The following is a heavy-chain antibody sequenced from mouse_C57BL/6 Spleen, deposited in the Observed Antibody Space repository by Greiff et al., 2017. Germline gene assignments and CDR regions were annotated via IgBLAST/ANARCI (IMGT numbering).Heavy chain of an antibody. Sequence: EVQLVESGGDLVKPGGSLKLSCAASGFTFSSYGMSWVRQTPDKRLEWVATISSGGSYTYYPDSVKGRFTISRDNAKNTLYLQMSRLKSEDTAMYYCARLGYDYGSSPYYFDYWGQGTTLTVSS. J-gene: IGHJ2*01. CDR3: ARLGYDYGSSPYYFDY. V-gene: IGHV5-6*01. CDR2: ISSGGSYT. CDR1: GFTFSSYG. D-gene: IGHD1-1*01.